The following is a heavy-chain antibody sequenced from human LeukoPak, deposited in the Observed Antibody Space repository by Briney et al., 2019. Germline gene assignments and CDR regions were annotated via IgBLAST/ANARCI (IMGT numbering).Heavy chain of an antibody. V-gene: IGHV3-74*01. CDR2: INSDGSSR. CDR1: GFTFSNYW. CDR3: VRDGDDFNFDY. Sequence: PGGSLRLSCAASGFTFSNYWMHWVRQAPGKGLVWVSRINSDGSSRNYADSVKGRFTISRDNARNTLYLQMHSLKVEDTAVYYCVRDGDDFNFDYWGQGSLVTVSS. D-gene: IGHD5-24*01. J-gene: IGHJ4*02.